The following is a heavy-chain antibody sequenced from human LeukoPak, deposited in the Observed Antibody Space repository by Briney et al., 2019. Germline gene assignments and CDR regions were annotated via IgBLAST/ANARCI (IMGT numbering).Heavy chain of an antibody. CDR1: GGSISSGDYY. Sequence: SETLSLTCTVSGGSISSGDYYWSWIRQPPGEGREWIGYIYYSGSPYYNPSLKSRVTISVDTSKNQFSLKLSSVTAAVTAVYYCARAEGEVVPAAICYWGQGTLVTVSS. CDR3: ARAEGEVVPAAICY. D-gene: IGHD2-2*01. J-gene: IGHJ4*02. V-gene: IGHV4-30-4*08. CDR2: IYYSGSP.